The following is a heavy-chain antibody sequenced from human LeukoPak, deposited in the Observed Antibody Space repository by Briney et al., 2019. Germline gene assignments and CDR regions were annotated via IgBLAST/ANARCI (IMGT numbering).Heavy chain of an antibody. J-gene: IGHJ3*02. D-gene: IGHD3-22*01. V-gene: IGHV1-69*05. CDR3: ARVRLLLRAFDI. CDR2: IIPIFGTA. Sequence: SVKVSCKASGGTFSSYAISWVRQAPGQGLEWMGGIIPIFGTANYAQKFQGRVTITTDESTSTAYMELSSLRSEDTAVYYCARVRLLLRAFDIWGQGTMVTVSS. CDR1: GGTFSSYA.